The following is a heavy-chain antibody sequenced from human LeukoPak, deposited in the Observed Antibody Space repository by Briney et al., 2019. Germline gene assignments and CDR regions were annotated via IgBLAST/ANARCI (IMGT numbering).Heavy chain of an antibody. Sequence: GGSLRLSCAASGFTFSSYAMSWVRQAPGKGLEWVSAISGSGGSTYYADSVKGRFTISRDNSKNTLYLQMNSLRAEDTAVYYCAKDRGKGTGTTVLPPPGCPAYWGQGTLVTVSS. CDR3: AKDRGKGTGTTVLPPPGCPAY. D-gene: IGHD1-7*01. V-gene: IGHV3-23*01. J-gene: IGHJ4*02. CDR2: ISGSGGST. CDR1: GFTFSSYA.